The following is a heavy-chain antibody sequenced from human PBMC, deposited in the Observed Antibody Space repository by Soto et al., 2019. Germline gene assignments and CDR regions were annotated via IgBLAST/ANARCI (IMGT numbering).Heavy chain of an antibody. V-gene: IGHV1-69*12. D-gene: IGHD1-1*01. J-gene: IGHJ6*02. CDR1: GGTFRNSA. CDR2: IMPIFRTP. Sequence: QVQLEQSGAEVKKPGSSVKVSCKASGGTFRNSAISWVRQAPGQGLEWMGGIMPIFRTPGYAHKFQGRVTITADESTGTAYMELSGLRSDDTAVYYCARDNDRPQLGGNYYYILDVWGHGTTVTVSS. CDR3: ARDNDRPQLGGNYYYILDV.